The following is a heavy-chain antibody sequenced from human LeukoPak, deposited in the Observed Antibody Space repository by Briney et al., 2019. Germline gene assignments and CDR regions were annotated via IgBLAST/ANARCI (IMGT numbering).Heavy chain of an antibody. CDR1: GFTFSSSW. CDR3: ARRSGIAVAGAFDY. CDR2: ISGSGDST. D-gene: IGHD6-19*01. Sequence: GGSLRLSCVASGFTFSSSWMTWVRKAPAKGQELVSGISGSGDSTYYADSVKGRFTISRDNSKNTLYLQMHSLRAEDTAVYYCARRSGIAVAGAFDYWGQGTLVTVSS. J-gene: IGHJ4*02. V-gene: IGHV3-23*01.